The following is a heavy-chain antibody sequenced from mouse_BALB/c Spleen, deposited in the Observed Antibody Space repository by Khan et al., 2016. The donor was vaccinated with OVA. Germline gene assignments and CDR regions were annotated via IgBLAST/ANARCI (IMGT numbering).Heavy chain of an antibody. CDR3: ARGYWYFEV. CDR2: INTYTGEP. CDR1: GYTFTNHG. Sequence: QIQLVQSGPEPKKPGETVKISCKASGYTFTNHGMNWVKQAPGKGLKWMGWINTYTGEPTYADDFKGRFAFSLETSASTAYLQINNLKNEDMATKLCARGYWYFEVWGAGTTVTVSS. J-gene: IGHJ1*01. V-gene: IGHV9-1*02.